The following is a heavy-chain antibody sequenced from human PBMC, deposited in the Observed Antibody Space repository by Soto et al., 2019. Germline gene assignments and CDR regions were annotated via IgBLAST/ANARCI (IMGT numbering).Heavy chain of an antibody. CDR1: GFPFSSYA. CDR3: ARGKWAGDSSPMEY. J-gene: IGHJ4*01. CDR2: IYSGGST. D-gene: IGHD1-26*01. V-gene: IGHV3-53*01. Sequence: GGSLRLSCAASGFPFSSYAMHWARQAPGKGLEWVSVIYSGGSTYYAASGKGRFTISRDNSENTLSLEVTGMRAYDTDVYYCARGKWAGDSSPMEYWGQGTLVTVSS.